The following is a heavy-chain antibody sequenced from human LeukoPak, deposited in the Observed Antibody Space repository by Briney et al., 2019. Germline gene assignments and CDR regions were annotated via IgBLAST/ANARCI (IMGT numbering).Heavy chain of an antibody. D-gene: IGHD2-21*02. CDR3: TSHTGTGDAFRPFHI. J-gene: IGHJ3*02. CDR2: ISWNSGSI. Sequence: PGGSLRLSCAASGFTFDDYAMHWVRQAPGKGLEWVSGISWNSGSIGYADSVKGRFTISRDNAKNSLYLQMNSLRAEDTAVYYCTSHTGTGDAFRPFHIWGQGTMVTVSS. CDR1: GFTFDDYA. V-gene: IGHV3-9*01.